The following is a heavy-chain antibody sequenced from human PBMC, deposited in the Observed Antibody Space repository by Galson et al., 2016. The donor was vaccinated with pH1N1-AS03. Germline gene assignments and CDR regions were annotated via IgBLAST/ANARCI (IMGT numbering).Heavy chain of an antibody. CDR2: IYPGDSDT. CDR3: ARLSGSWYNVHGNPYYFDY. CDR1: GYNFTNYW. Sequence: AEVKKPGESLKISCKGSGYNFTNYWIGWVRQMPRKGLEWMGIIYPGDSDTRYSPSFQGQVTISADRSISTASLQWSSLKASDTALYFCARLSGSWYNVHGNPYYFDYWGQGVLVTVSS. D-gene: IGHD2-15*01. V-gene: IGHV5-51*01. J-gene: IGHJ4*02.